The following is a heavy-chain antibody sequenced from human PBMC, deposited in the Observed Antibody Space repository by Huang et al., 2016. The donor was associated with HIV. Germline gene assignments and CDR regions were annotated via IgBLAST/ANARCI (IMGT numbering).Heavy chain of an antibody. CDR1: GYTFTSYG. J-gene: IGHJ4*02. V-gene: IGHV1-18*04. D-gene: IGHD3-3*01. CDR3: ARDSAPYDFWSGYRSFDY. Sequence: QVQLVQSGAEVKKPGASVTVSCKASGYTFTSYGISWVRQAPGQGLEWVGRNSAYKGNTNYAQKFQGRVTMTTDTATSTAYMELRSLRSGDTAVYYCARDSAPYDFWSGYRSFDYWGQGTVVTVSS. CDR2: NSAYKGNT.